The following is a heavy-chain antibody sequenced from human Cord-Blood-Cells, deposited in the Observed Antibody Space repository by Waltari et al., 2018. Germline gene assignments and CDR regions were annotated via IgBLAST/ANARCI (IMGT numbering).Heavy chain of an antibody. D-gene: IGHD7-27*01. CDR2: SNHSGST. J-gene: IGHJ3*02. Sequence: QVQLQQWGAGLLKPSETLSLTCAVYGGSFSGYYWSWIRQPPGKGLEWIGESNHSGSTNYNPSLKSRVTISVDTSKNQFSLKLSSVTAADTAVYYCARANWGKRAFDIWGQGTMVTVSS. CDR1: GGSFSGYY. V-gene: IGHV4-34*01. CDR3: ARANWGKRAFDI.